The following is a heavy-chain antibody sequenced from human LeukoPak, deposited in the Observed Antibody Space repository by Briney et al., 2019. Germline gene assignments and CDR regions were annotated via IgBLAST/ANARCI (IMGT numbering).Heavy chain of an antibody. Sequence: SGGSLRLSCAASGFTFSSYEMNWVRQAPGKGLEWVSYISSSGSTIYYADSVKGRFTISRDNAKNSLYLQMNSLRAGDTAVYYCARAESRRMATMDFDYWGQGTLVTVPS. V-gene: IGHV3-48*03. D-gene: IGHD5-24*01. CDR1: GFTFSSYE. CDR3: ARAESRRMATMDFDY. J-gene: IGHJ4*02. CDR2: ISSSGSTI.